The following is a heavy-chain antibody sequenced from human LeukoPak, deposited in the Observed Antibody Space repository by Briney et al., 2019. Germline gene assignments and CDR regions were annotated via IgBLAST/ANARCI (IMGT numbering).Heavy chain of an antibody. J-gene: IGHJ4*02. CDR1: GFTFSSYA. Sequence: PGGSLRLSCAASGFTFSSYAMHWVRQAPGKGLEWVAVISYDGNNKYYADSVKGRFTISRDNSKNTLYLQMNSLRAEDTAVYYCARDGAIVVVTAIYYFDYWGQGTLVTVSS. D-gene: IGHD2-21*02. CDR2: ISYDGNNK. V-gene: IGHV3-30-3*01. CDR3: ARDGAIVVVTAIYYFDY.